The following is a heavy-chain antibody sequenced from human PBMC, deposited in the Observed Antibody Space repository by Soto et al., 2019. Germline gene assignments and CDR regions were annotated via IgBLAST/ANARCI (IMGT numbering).Heavy chain of an antibody. CDR2: IYYGGST. CDR3: ARQCGNARSSADY. J-gene: IGHJ4*02. Sequence: ASETLSLTCTVSGGSISSSSYYWGWIRQPPGKGLEWIGSIYYGGSTYYNTSLRSRVTISVDTSKNQFSPKLRSVTAADTAVYYCARQCGNARSSADYWGQGNQVTAPQ. D-gene: IGHD6-6*01. CDR1: GGSISSSSYY. V-gene: IGHV4-39*01.